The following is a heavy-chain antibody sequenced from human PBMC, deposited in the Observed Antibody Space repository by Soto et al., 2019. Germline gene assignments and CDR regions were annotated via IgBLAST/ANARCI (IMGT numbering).Heavy chain of an antibody. CDR2: IDPSDSYT. D-gene: IGHD3-22*01. CDR1: GYSFTSYW. Sequence: PGESLKISCKGSGYSFTSYWISWVRQMPGKGLEWMGRIDPSDSYTNYSPSFQGHVTISADKSISTAYLQWSSLKASDTAMYYCARLSDYYDSSGYPQYYYYYGMDVWGQGTTVTVSS. V-gene: IGHV5-10-1*01. J-gene: IGHJ6*02. CDR3: ARLSDYYDSSGYPQYYYYYGMDV.